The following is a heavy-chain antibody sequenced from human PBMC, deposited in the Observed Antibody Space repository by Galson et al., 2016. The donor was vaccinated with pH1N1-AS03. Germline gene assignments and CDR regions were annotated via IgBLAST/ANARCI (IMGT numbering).Heavy chain of an antibody. CDR3: ARDRRDCSGGGCSQDGWFDP. Sequence: SETLSLTCTLSGDSIGGYYWSWVRQPAGEGLQWLGRMYASGDTLYNPSLKSRLTMSVDTSKNHFSLKLNSVTAADTAVYYCARDRRDCSGGGCSQDGWFDPWGQGTLVVVSS. CDR2: MYASGDT. V-gene: IGHV4-4*07. J-gene: IGHJ5*02. CDR1: GDSIGGYY. D-gene: IGHD2-15*01.